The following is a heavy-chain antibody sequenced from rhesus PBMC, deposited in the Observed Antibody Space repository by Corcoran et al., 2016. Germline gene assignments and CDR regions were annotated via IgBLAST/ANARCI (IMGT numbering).Heavy chain of an antibody. V-gene: IGHV4-173*01. D-gene: IGHD6S26*01. CDR2: ISGSGGST. Sequence: QLQLQESGPGLVKPSETLSLTCAVSGGSISSNWWSSIRQLPGKGLEWIGRISGSGGSTSFNPSLKSRVTISTDTSKNQLSLKLISVTAADTAVYYCARGAGYSSGWSAFDFWGQGLRVTVSS. CDR3: ARGAGYSSGWSAFDF. J-gene: IGHJ3*01. CDR1: GGSISSNW.